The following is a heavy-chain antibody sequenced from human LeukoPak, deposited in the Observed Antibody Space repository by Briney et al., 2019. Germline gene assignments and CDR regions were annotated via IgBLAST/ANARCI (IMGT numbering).Heavy chain of an antibody. CDR3: ARWCTSCYTIQT. D-gene: IGHD2-2*02. J-gene: IGHJ5*02. Sequence: SQTLSLTCTASGGSIGSGDYYWSWIRQPPGKGLEWIGYIYYSGSTYYNPSLKSRVTISVDTSKNQFSLKLSSVTAADTAVYYCARWCTSCYTIQTWGQGTLVTVSS. V-gene: IGHV4-30-4*08. CDR1: GGSIGSGDYY. CDR2: IYYSGST.